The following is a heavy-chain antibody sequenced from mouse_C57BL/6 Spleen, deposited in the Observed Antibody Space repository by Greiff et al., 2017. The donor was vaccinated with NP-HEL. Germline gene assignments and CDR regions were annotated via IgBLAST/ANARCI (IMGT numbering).Heavy chain of an antibody. Sequence: QVQLKQSGPELVKPGASVKISCKASGYAFSSSWMNWVKQRPGKGLEWIGRIYPGDGDTKYNGKFKGKATLTADKSSSTAYMQLRSLTCEDSAVYFGADGSCDGWGHGTTLSVSS. V-gene: IGHV1-82*01. CDR1: GYAFSSSW. D-gene: IGHD2-3*01. CDR2: IYPGDGDT. J-gene: IGHJ2*01. CDR3: ADGSCDG.